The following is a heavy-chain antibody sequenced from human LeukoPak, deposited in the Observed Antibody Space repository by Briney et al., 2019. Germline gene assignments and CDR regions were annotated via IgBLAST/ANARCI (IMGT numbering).Heavy chain of an antibody. CDR3: ATYSGSYEEEPFDY. D-gene: IGHD1-26*01. V-gene: IGHV4-39*01. CDR1: GGSISSSSYY. CDR2: FYYSGST. Sequence: SETLSLTCTVSGGSISSSSYYWGWIRQPPGKGLEWIGSFYYSGSTYYNPPLKSRVTISVDTSKNQFSLKLSSVTAADTAVYYCATYSGSYEEEPFDYWGQGTLVTVSS. J-gene: IGHJ4*02.